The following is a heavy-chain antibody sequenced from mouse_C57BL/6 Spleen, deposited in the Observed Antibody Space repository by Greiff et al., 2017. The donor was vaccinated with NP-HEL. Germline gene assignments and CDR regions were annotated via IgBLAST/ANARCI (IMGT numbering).Heavy chain of an antibody. V-gene: IGHV1-22*01. CDR3: ARRNGDGGDY. CDR2: INPNNGGT. D-gene: IGHD4-1*01. CDR1: GYTFTDYN. J-gene: IGHJ2*01. Sequence: VQLKESGPELVKPGASVKMSCKASGYTFTDYNMHWVKQSHGKSLEWIGYINPNNGGTSYNQKFKGKATLTVNKSSSTAYMELRSLTSEDSAVYYCARRNGDGGDYWGQGTTLTVSS.